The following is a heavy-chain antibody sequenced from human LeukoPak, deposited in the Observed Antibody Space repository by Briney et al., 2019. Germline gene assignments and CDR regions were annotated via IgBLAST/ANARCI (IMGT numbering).Heavy chain of an antibody. CDR1: AGSISSYY. D-gene: IGHD3-9*01. Sequence: KPSETLSLTCTVSAGSISSYYWSWIRQPPGKGLEWIGYIYYSGSTNYNPSLKSRVTILVDTSKNQFSLRLSSVTAADTAVYYCARVTGYVVEDYFDYWGQGTLVTVSS. J-gene: IGHJ4*02. V-gene: IGHV4-59*01. CDR2: IYYSGST. CDR3: ARVTGYVVEDYFDY.